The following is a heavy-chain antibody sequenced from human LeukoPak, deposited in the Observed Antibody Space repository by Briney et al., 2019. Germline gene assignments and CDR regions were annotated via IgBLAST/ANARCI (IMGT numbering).Heavy chain of an antibody. J-gene: IGHJ6*03. CDR3: GRDVFVGSLSYYYMDV. CDR2: ISNSGST. D-gene: IGHD2-15*01. Sequence: PSETLSLTCTVSGGAITSHYWTWIRQSPVKGLEWIGDISNSGSTSCNPSLKSRVTISIDTSKSQFSLKLTSVTAADTAVYYCGRDVFVGSLSYYYMDVWGKGTTVTVSS. CDR1: GGAITSHY. V-gene: IGHV4-59*11.